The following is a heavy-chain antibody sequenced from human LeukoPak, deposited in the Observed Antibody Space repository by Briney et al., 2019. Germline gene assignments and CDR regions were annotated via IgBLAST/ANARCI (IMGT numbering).Heavy chain of an antibody. CDR3: AKGLSGSYFPFDY. V-gene: IGHV3-23*01. J-gene: IGHJ4*02. D-gene: IGHD1-26*01. Sequence: GGSLRLSCAASGFTFSSSAMSWVRQAPGKGLEWVSAISNNGGYTYYADSVQGRFTISRDNSKSTLCLQMNSLRAEDTAVYYCAKGLSGSYFPFDYWGQGTLVTVSS. CDR1: GFTFSSSA. CDR2: ISNNGGYT.